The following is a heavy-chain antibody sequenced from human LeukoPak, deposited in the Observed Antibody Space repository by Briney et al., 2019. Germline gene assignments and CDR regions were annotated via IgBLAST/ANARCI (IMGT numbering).Heavy chain of an antibody. D-gene: IGHD2-8*01. V-gene: IGHV4-34*01. CDR1: GGSFSGYY. CDR2: TNHRGST. Sequence: PSETLSLTCAVYGGSFSGYYWSWIRQPPGKGREWVGATNHRGSTNYNPSLKSRGTISVDTSKNQFSLKLSCVTAADTAVYYGARGRLYCTNGVCYDKRAFDIWGQGTMVTVSS. J-gene: IGHJ3*02. CDR3: ARGRLYCTNGVCYDKRAFDI.